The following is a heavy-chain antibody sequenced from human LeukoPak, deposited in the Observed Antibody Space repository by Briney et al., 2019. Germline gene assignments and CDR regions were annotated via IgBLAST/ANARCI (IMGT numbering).Heavy chain of an antibody. CDR2: IYYRGST. CDR1: GVSITSYY. J-gene: IGHJ3*02. CDR3: ARFSASVDAFDI. D-gene: IGHD6-19*01. Sequence: PSETLSLTCTVSGVSITSYYWSWIRQPPGKGLESFGYIYYRGSTNYNPSLKSRVTMSVDTSKNQFSLKLTSVTAADTAVYYCARFSASVDAFDIWGRGTMVTVSS. V-gene: IGHV4-59*08.